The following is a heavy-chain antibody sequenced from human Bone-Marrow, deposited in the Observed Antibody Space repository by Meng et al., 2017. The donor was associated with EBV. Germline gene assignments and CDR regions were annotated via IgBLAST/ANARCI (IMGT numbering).Heavy chain of an antibody. Sequence: QEQLVESGXXXXXPXRAXRLSCAASGFIFSGYGFHWVRQAPDKGPEWVAIIPSDASHNKYYADSVKGRFTISRDNSKNTLYLQMNSLKIEDTAVYYCAKDLSGRFDPWGQGTLVTVSS. D-gene: IGHD1-14*01. J-gene: IGHJ5*02. CDR3: AKDLSGRFDP. CDR2: IPSDASHNK. CDR1: GFIFSGYG. V-gene: IGHV3-30*18.